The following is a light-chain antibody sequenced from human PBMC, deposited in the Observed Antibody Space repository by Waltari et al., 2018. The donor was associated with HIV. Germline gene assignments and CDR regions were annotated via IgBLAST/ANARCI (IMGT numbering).Light chain of an antibody. CDR1: QSISSW. CDR3: QRYNTYPYT. J-gene: IGKJ2*01. CDR2: KAS. V-gene: IGKV1-5*03. Sequence: DIQMTQSPSTLSASVGDRVTITCRASQSISSWLAWYQQKPGTAPKHLIDKASTLESGVPSRFSGSGSGTEFTLTISSLQPDDFATYYCQRYNTYPYTFGQGTKLE.